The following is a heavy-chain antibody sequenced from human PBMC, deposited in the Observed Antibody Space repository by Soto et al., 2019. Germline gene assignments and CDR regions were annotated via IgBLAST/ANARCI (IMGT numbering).Heavy chain of an antibody. J-gene: IGHJ4*02. CDR3: AASPGIAVAGIEVSDPPFDY. Sequence: SVKVSCKASGGTFSSYAISWVRQAPGQGLEWMGGIIPIFGTANYAQKFQGRVTITADESTSTAYMELSSLRSEDTAVYYCAASPGIAVAGIEVSDPPFDYWGQGTLVTVSS. CDR2: IIPIFGTA. CDR1: GGTFSSYA. V-gene: IGHV1-69*13. D-gene: IGHD6-19*01.